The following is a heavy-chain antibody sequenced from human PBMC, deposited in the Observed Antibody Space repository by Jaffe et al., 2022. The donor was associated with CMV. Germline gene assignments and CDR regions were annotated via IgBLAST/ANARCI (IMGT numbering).Heavy chain of an antibody. CDR3: ARESYYYGSGSYYYPYYFDY. D-gene: IGHD3-10*01. J-gene: IGHJ4*02. V-gene: IGHV4-34*01. Sequence: QVQLQQWGAGLLKPSETLSLTCAVYGGSFSGYYWSWIRQPPGKGLEWIGEINHSGSTNYNPSLKSRVTISVDTSKNQFSLKLSSVTAADTAVYYCARESYYYGSGSYYYPYYFDYWGQGTLVTVSS. CDR2: INHSGST. CDR1: GGSFSGYY.